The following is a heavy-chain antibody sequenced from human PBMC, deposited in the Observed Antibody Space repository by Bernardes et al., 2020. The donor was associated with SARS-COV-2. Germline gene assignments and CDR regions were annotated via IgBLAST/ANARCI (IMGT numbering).Heavy chain of an antibody. CDR3: GGVGYCSGGDCYFRNWYFDI. CDR2: INWNGDSP. Sequence: GGSLRLSCVVSGFTSDDHGIGLTLEDYGMSWVRQHPGKGLEWGAGINWNGDSPGYAYSVKGRFTISRENAKNTLYLQMNSRRDEDTALYYCGGVGYCSGGDCYFRNWYFDIWGRGTLGTVAS. J-gene: IGHJ2*01. D-gene: IGHD2-15*01. CDR1: GFTSDDHGIGLTLEDYG. V-gene: IGHV3-20*04.